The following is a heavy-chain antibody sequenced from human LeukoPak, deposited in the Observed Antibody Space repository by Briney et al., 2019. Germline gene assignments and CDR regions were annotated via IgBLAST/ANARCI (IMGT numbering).Heavy chain of an antibody. J-gene: IGHJ6*02. V-gene: IGHV1-69*04. CDR2: IIPILGIA. Sequence: SVKASCKASGGTFSSYAISWVRQAPGQGLEWMGRIIPILGIANYAQKFQGRVTITADKSTSTAYMELSSLRSEDTAVYYCARAVRGATRNYYGMDVWGQGTTVTVSS. D-gene: IGHD3-10*01. CDR1: GGTFSSYA. CDR3: ARAVRGATRNYYGMDV.